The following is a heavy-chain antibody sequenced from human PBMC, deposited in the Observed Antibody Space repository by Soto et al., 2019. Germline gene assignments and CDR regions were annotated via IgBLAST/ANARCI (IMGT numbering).Heavy chain of an antibody. CDR3: AKEEVPKVDSKVDF. D-gene: IGHD3-9*01. Sequence: GGSLRLSCAASGFTFNNYGMHWVRQAPGKGLEWVAVISYDGNKNYYADSVKGRFTISRDNSKNTLYLQMSSLTTEDTAVYYCAKEEVPKVDSKVDFWGQGTLVTVSS. CDR1: GFTFNNYG. CDR2: ISYDGNKN. J-gene: IGHJ4*02. V-gene: IGHV3-30*18.